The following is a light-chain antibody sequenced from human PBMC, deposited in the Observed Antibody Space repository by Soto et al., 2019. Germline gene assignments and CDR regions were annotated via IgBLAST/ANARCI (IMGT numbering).Light chain of an antibody. CDR1: QTVRNNY. V-gene: IGKV3-20*01. CDR2: GAS. CDR3: QHYGVSPRYT. J-gene: IGKJ2*01. Sequence: EIVLTQSPGTLSLSPGERATLSCRASQTVRNNYLAWYQQKPGQAPRLLIYGASSRATGIPDKFSGSGSGTDFALTISRLEPEDFAVYYCQHYGVSPRYTFGQGTKLEIK.